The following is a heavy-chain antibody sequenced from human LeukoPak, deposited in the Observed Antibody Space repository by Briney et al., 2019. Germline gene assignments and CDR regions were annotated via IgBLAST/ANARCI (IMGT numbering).Heavy chain of an antibody. V-gene: IGHV4-4*09. D-gene: IGHD5-18*01. CDR2: IYTSGST. J-gene: IGHJ4*02. CDR1: GGSISRYY. CDR3: ARRGYSYDKGGYFDY. Sequence: SETLSLTCTVSGGSISRYYWSWIRQPPGKGLEWIGYIYTSGSTNYNPSLKSRVTISVDTSKNQFSLKLSSVTAADTAVYYCARRGYSYDKGGYFDYWGQGTLVTVSS.